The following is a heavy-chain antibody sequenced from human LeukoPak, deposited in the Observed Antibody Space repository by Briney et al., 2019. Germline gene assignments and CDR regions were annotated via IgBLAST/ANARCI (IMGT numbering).Heavy chain of an antibody. J-gene: IGHJ6*03. D-gene: IGHD3-3*01. CDR3: ARRVYYDFWSGYYNPTGGYYYMDV. CDR2: IYPGDSDT. V-gene: IGHV5-51*01. Sequence: GESLKISCKGSGYSFTSYWIGWVRQMPGKGLEWMGIIYPGDSDTRYSLSFQGQVTISADKSISTAYLQWSSLKASDTAMYYCARRVYYDFWSGYYNPTGGYYYMDVWGKGTTVTVSS. CDR1: GYSFTSYW.